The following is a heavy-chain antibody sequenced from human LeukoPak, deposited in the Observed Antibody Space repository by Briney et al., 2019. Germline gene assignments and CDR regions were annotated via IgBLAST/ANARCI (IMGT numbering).Heavy chain of an antibody. CDR2: IYISGST. Sequence: SETLSLTCAVYGGSLSDYYWSWIRQPAGEGLEWIGRIYISGSTNYNPSLKSRVTMSVDTSKNQFSLKLSSVTAADTAVYYCARDRGTWNDDGFDYWGQGTLVTVSS. J-gene: IGHJ4*02. CDR1: GGSLSDYY. CDR3: ARDRGTWNDDGFDY. D-gene: IGHD1-1*01. V-gene: IGHV4-4*07.